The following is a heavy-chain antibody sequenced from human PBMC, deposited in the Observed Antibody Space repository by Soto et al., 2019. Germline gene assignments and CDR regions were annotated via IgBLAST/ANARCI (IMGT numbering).Heavy chain of an antibody. J-gene: IGHJ4*02. Sequence: PGGSLRLSCAASGFTFSSYAMSWVRQAPGKGLEWVSAISGSGGGTYYADSVKGRFTISRDNSKNSLHLHMSSLRVEDTAVYYCAREGWGSLLDHWGLGTLVTVSS. CDR3: AREGWGSLLDH. CDR2: ISGSGGGT. D-gene: IGHD7-27*01. CDR1: GFTFSSYA. V-gene: IGHV3-23*01.